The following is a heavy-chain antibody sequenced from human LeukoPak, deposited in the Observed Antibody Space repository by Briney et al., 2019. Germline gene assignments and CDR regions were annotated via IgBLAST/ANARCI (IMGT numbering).Heavy chain of an antibody. CDR1: GGSISSYY. CDR2: IYYSGST. Sequence: PSETLSLTCTVSGGSISSYYWSWLGQPPGKGLEWIGYIYYSGSTNYNPSLKSRVTISLDTSKNQFSLKLSSLTAADTAVYYCAREGGSYGDYDRLDYWGQGTLVTVSS. J-gene: IGHJ4*02. CDR3: AREGGSYGDYDRLDY. D-gene: IGHD4-17*01. V-gene: IGHV4-59*01.